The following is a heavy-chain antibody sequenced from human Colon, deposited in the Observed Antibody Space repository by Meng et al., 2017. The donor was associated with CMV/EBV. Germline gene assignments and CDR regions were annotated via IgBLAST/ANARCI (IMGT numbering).Heavy chain of an antibody. Sequence: QVQLMQSGAGVKGPGASVTVSCKTSGYTFSDYYMHWVRQAPGQGLEWMGWIRSDGSATNYAQKFRGRVTMTRDASVSTAYMELSGLTSDDTAVYFCVRSSGWSLFDYWGPGALVTVSS. D-gene: IGHD6-19*01. CDR2: IRSDGSAT. J-gene: IGHJ4*02. CDR1: GYTFSDYY. V-gene: IGHV1-2*02. CDR3: VRSSGWSLFDY.